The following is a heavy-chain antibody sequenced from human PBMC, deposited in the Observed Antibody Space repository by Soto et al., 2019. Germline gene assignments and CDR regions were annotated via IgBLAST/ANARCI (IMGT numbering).Heavy chain of an antibody. Sequence: EVQLVESGGGLVQPGRSLRLSCAASGFTFDDYAMHWVRQAPGKGQEWVSGISWNSGSIGYADSVKGRFTISRDNAKNSLYLQMNSLRAEDTALYYCAKDSGGYGDYVGAEYFQHWGQGTLVTV. CDR3: AKDSGGYGDYVGAEYFQH. CDR2: ISWNSGSI. J-gene: IGHJ1*01. CDR1: GFTFDDYA. D-gene: IGHD4-17*01. V-gene: IGHV3-9*01.